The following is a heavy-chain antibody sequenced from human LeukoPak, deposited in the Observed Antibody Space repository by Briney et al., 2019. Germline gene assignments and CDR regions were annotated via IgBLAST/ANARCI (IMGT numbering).Heavy chain of an antibody. CDR2: ISSGSTST. D-gene: IGHD4-11*01. J-gene: IGHJ4*01. V-gene: IGHV3-11*06. Sequence: GGSLRLSCAASGFTFSDYYMSWIRQAPGKGLEWVSYISSGSTSTNYADSVKGRFTISRDSSKNTLYLQMKSLRAEDTAVYFCARDENSNHVEFDQWGQGTLVTVSS. CDR1: GFTFSDYY. CDR3: ARDENSNHVEFDQ.